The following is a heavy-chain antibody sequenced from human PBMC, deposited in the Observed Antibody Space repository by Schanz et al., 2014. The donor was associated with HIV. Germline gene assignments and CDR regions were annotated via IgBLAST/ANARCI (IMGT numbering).Heavy chain of an antibody. Sequence: EVRLLESGGGLVQRGGSLRLSCADSGFTFSSYAMSWVRQAPGKGLEWVSAISGGGGSTSYADSVKGRFTISRDNSKNTLYLEMNSLRAEDTAVYYCAKMEMAIVRWYYGMDVWGQGTTVTVSS. CDR1: GFTFSSYA. V-gene: IGHV3-23*01. J-gene: IGHJ6*02. D-gene: IGHD3-16*02. CDR3: AKMEMAIVRWYYGMDV. CDR2: ISGGGGST.